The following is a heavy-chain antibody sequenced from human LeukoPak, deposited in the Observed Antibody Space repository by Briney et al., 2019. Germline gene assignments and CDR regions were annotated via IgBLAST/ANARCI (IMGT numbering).Heavy chain of an antibody. CDR1: GGSISRYY. J-gene: IGHJ4*02. CDR3: ARASFSSGWYVY. V-gene: IGHV4-59*01. Sequence: PSETLSLTCSVSGGSISRYYWSWIRKPPGKGLEWIGYIYYSGSTNYNPSLKNRVTISVDTSKNQFSLKLSSVTAADTAVYYCARASFSSGWYVYWGQGTLVTVSS. CDR2: IYYSGST. D-gene: IGHD6-13*01.